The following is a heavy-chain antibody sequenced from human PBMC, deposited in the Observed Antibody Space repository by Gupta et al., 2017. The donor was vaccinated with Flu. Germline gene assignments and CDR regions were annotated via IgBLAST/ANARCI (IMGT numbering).Heavy chain of an antibody. Sequence: QLQLQESGPGLVKPSETLSLTCTVSGGSISSSSYYWGWIRQPPGKGLEWIGSIYYSGSTYYNPSLKSRVTISVDTSKNQFSLKLSSVTAADTAVYYCARHELSSIVAYFDYWGQGTLVTVSS. D-gene: IGHD2-15*01. CDR1: GGSISSSSYY. V-gene: IGHV4-39*01. CDR3: ARHELSSIVAYFDY. CDR2: IYYSGST. J-gene: IGHJ4*02.